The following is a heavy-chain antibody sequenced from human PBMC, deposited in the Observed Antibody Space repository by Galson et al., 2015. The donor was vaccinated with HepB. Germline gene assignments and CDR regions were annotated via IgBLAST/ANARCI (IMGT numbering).Heavy chain of an antibody. CDR3: ARDPGGNYYYYYGMDV. D-gene: IGHD1-26*01. V-gene: IGHV4-59*01. CDR1: GGSISSYY. Sequence: ETLSLTCTVSGGSISSYYWSWIRQPPGKGLEWIGYIYYSGSTNYNPSLKSRVTISVDTSKNQFSLKLSSVTAADTAVYYCARDPGGNYYYYYGMDVWGQGTTVTASS. CDR2: IYYSGST. J-gene: IGHJ6*02.